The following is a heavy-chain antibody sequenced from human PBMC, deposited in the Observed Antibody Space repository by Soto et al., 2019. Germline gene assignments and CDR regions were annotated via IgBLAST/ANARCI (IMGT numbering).Heavy chain of an antibody. V-gene: IGHV3-23*01. CDR2: ISGSGGST. CDR3: AKRYSGYDLYYYYMDV. J-gene: IGHJ6*03. D-gene: IGHD5-12*01. CDR1: GFTFSSYA. Sequence: GGSLRLSCAASGFTFSSYAMSWVRQAPGKGLEWVSAISGSGGSTYYADSVKGRFTISRDNSKNTLYLQMNSLRAEDTAVYYCAKRYSGYDLYYYYMDVWGKGTTVTVSS.